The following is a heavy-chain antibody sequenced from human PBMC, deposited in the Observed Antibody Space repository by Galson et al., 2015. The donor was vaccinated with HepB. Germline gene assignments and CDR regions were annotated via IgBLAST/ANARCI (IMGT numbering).Heavy chain of an antibody. CDR3: ARAYYDSSGYSNNAFDI. D-gene: IGHD3-22*01. CDR1: GYTFTSYA. J-gene: IGHJ3*02. Sequence: SVKVSCKASGYTFTSYAMHWVRQAPGQRLEWMGWINAGNGNTKYSQKFQGRVTITRDTSASTAYMELSSLRSEDTAVYYCARAYYDSSGYSNNAFDIWGQGTMVTVSS. CDR2: INAGNGNT. V-gene: IGHV1-3*01.